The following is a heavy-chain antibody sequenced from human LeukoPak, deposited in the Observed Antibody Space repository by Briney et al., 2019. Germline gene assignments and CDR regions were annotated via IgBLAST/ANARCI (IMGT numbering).Heavy chain of an antibody. CDR2: ISSSSSTI. CDR3: AKDPDYYDSS. CDR1: GFTFSSYS. Sequence: PGGSLRLSCAASGFTFSSYSMNWVRQAPGKGLEWVSYISSSSSTIYYADSVKGRFTISRDNAKNSLYLQMNSLRAEDTALYYCAKDPDYYDSSWGQGTLVTVSS. J-gene: IGHJ4*02. V-gene: IGHV3-48*04. D-gene: IGHD3-22*01.